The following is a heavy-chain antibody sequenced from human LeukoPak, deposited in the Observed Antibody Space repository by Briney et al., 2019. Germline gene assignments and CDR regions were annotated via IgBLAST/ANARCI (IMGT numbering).Heavy chain of an antibody. Sequence: GGSLRLSCAASGFTFSSYGMHWVRQAPGKGLEWAAVVWYDGSNKYYADSVKGRFTISRDNSKNTLYLQMNSLRAEDTAVYYCARVGYCSSTSCYQGWFDPWRQGTLVTVSS. CDR3: ARVGYCSSTSCYQGWFDP. CDR2: VWYDGSNK. J-gene: IGHJ5*02. V-gene: IGHV3-33*01. D-gene: IGHD2-2*01. CDR1: GFTFSSYG.